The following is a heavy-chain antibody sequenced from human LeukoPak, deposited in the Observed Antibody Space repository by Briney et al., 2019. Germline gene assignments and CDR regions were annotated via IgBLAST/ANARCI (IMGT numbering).Heavy chain of an antibody. CDR1: GFTFDDYA. CDR3: AKGRASGTQYYFDY. D-gene: IGHD1-26*01. J-gene: IGHJ4*02. V-gene: IGHV3-9*03. Sequence: GGSLRLSXAASGFTFDDYAMHWVRQAPGKGLEWVSGISWNSGSIGYADSVKGRFTISRDNAKNSLYLQMNSLRAEDMALYYCAKGRASGTQYYFDYWGQGTLVTVSS. CDR2: ISWNSGSI.